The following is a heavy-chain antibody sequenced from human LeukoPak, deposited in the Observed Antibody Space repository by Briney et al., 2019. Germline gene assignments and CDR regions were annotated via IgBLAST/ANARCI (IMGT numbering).Heavy chain of an antibody. CDR2: ISAYNGNT. Sequence: ASVKVSCTASGYTFTNYGINWVRQAPGQGLEWMGWISAYNGNTNYAQKVQGRVTITRDTSASTVYMELTSLRSEDTAVYYCGRSDYGDYGITYWGQGTLVTVSS. D-gene: IGHD4-17*01. J-gene: IGHJ4*02. CDR1: GYTFTNYG. V-gene: IGHV1-18*01. CDR3: GRSDYGDYGITY.